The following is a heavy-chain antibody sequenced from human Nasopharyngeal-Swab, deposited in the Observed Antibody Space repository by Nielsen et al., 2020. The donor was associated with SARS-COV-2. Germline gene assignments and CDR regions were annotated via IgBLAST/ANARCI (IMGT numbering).Heavy chain of an antibody. D-gene: IGHD2-15*01. Sequence: GGSLRLSCAASGFTLSSYAMSWVRQAPGKGLEWVSAISGGTGGTFYADSVKGRFTISRDNSKNTLFLQMNSLRAEDTAVYYCAKDYIRRGSNWGQGTLVTVSS. CDR2: ISGGTGGT. J-gene: IGHJ4*02. CDR3: AKDYIRRGSN. V-gene: IGHV3-23*01. CDR1: GFTLSSYA.